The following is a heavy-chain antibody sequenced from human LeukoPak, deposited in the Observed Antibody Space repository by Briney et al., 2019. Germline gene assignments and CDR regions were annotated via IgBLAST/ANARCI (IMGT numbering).Heavy chain of an antibody. CDR3: ARVPSMVRGVVNYGMDV. J-gene: IGHJ6*02. V-gene: IGHV1-2*02. Sequence: ASVKVSCKTSGYSFTGYFMHWVRQAPGRGLDWMGWINPNSGDTKYAQKFQGRVTMTRDTSINTAYMELRRLTSDDTAVYYCARVPSMVRGVVNYGMDVWGQGTTVTVSS. CDR2: INPNSGDT. CDR1: GYSFTGYF. D-gene: IGHD3-10*01.